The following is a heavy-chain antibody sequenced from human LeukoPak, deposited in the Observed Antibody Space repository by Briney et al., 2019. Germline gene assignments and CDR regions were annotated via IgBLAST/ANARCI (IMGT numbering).Heavy chain of an antibody. CDR1: GFTFSTYW. D-gene: IGHD3-22*01. V-gene: IGHV3-7*01. CDR2: IKQDGSEQ. Sequence: GGSLRLSCAPSGFTFSTYWMSWVRQAPGKGLEWVANIKQDGSEQYYVDSVKGRFTISRDNAKNSLYLQMNSLRAEDTAVYYCARDRGTYYYDTTSHYDAFDIWGQGTMVTVSS. J-gene: IGHJ3*02. CDR3: ARDRGTYYYDTTSHYDAFDI.